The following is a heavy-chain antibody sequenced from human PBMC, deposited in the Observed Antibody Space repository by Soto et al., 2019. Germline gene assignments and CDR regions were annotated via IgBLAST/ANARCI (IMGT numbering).Heavy chain of an antibody. D-gene: IGHD2-2*01. Sequence: SVKVSCKASGGTFSSYAISWVRQAPGQGLEWMGGIIPIFDTANYAQKFQDRVTITADKSTSTAYMELSSLRSEDTAVYYCATGGGFSSTSCYPPYYYYGMDVWGQGTTVTVSS. V-gene: IGHV1-69*06. J-gene: IGHJ6*02. CDR3: ATGGGFSSTSCYPPYYYYGMDV. CDR2: IIPIFDTA. CDR1: GGTFSSYA.